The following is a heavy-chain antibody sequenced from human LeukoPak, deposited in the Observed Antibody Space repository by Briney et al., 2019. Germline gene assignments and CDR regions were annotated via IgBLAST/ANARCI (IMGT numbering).Heavy chain of an antibody. CDR2: IIPIFGTA. CDR1: GGTFSSYA. D-gene: IGHD2-2*01. V-gene: IGHV1-69*13. J-gene: IGHJ3*02. CDR3: ARVSRGGAAMGDAFDI. Sequence: GASVKVSCKASGGTFSSYAISWVRQAPGQGLEWMGAIIPIFGTANYAQKFQGRVTITADESTSTAYMELSSLRSEDTAVYYCARVSRGGAAMGDAFDIWGQGTMVTVSS.